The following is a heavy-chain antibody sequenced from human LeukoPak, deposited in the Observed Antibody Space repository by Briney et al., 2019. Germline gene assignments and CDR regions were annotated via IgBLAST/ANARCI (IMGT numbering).Heavy chain of an antibody. D-gene: IGHD6-13*01. CDR1: GGSISSGGYS. CDR2: IYYSGST. Sequence: SQTLSLTCAVSGGSISSGGYSWSWIRQPPGKGLEWIGYIYYSGSTYYNLSLKSRVTISVDTSKNQFSLKLSSVTAADTAVYYCARSSRSWSTFDYWGQGTLVTVSS. J-gene: IGHJ4*02. V-gene: IGHV4-30-4*07. CDR3: ARSSRSWSTFDY.